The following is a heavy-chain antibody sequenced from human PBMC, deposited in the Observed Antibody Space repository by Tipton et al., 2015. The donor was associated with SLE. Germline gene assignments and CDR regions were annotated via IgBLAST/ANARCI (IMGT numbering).Heavy chain of an antibody. CDR1: GGSISTHQ. V-gene: IGHV4-59*11. J-gene: IGHJ4*02. D-gene: IGHD2-15*01. Sequence: TLSLTCSVSGGSISTHQWSWIRQSPREGLEWIGYIYDRGTTNYNPSVMSRVVVSMDTSKNQFSLRLTSVTAADTAVYYCARGDITSRSLDYWSQGTLVTVSS. CDR2: IYDRGTT. CDR3: ARGDITSRSLDY.